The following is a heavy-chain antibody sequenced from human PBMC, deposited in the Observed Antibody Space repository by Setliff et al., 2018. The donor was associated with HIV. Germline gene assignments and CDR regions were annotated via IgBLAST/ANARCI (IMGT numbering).Heavy chain of an antibody. CDR3: AQLLLPLGAYNYET. V-gene: IGHV2-70*11. CDR2: IDWDDDK. CDR1: GFPLTTSGMC. D-gene: IGHD1-1*01. J-gene: IGHJ5*02. Sequence: SGPTLVNPTQTLTLTCTFSGFPLTTSGMCVTWIRQPPGRALEWLARIDWDDDKYYSTSLKTRLTISRDTSKNQVVLTMTNVDPVDTATYYCAQLLLPLGAYNYETWGQGMLVTVSS.